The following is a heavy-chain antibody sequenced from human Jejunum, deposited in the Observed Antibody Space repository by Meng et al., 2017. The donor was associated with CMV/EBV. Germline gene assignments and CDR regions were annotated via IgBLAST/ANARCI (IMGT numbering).Heavy chain of an antibody. V-gene: IGHV7-4-1*02. CDR3: GTLKYTSGFYGPAY. D-gene: IGHD6-19*01. Sequence: VQLVQSGSELKKPGASVTVSCKASGYTFTRYPMTWVRQALGQGLEWMGWISTNTGNPTYAQGFTGRFVFSVDTSVSTAYLQISSLKAEDTAVYYCGTLKYTSGFYGPAYWGQGALVTVSS. J-gene: IGHJ4*02. CDR1: GYTFTRYP. CDR2: ISTNTGNP.